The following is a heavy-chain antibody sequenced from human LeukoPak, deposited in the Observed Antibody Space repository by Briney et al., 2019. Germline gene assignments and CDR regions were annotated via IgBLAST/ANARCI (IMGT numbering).Heavy chain of an antibody. J-gene: IGHJ4*02. CDR1: GFTCSSYE. CDR3: ASPLSLPKYSSSHDFDY. V-gene: IGHV3-48*03. D-gene: IGHD6-6*01. Sequence: GGSLRLSCAASGFTCSSYEMNWVRQAPGKGLEWVSYISSSGSTIYYADSVKGRFTISRDNAKNSLYLQMNSLRAGDTAVYYCASPLSLPKYSSSHDFDYWGQGTLVTVSS. CDR2: ISSSGSTI.